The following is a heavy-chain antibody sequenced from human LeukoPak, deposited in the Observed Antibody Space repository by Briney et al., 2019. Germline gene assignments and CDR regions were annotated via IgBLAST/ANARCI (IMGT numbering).Heavy chain of an antibody. CDR1: GYTFTSYG. CDR2: ISAYNGNT. J-gene: IGHJ4*02. Sequence: ASVKVSCKASGYTFTSYGIRWVRQAPGQGLEWMGWISAYNGNTNYAQKLQGRVTMTTDTSTSTAYMELRSLRSDDTAVYYCARGGGEYYYDSSGYSHWGQGTLVTVSS. D-gene: IGHD3-22*01. CDR3: ARGGGEYYYDSSGYSH. V-gene: IGHV1-18*01.